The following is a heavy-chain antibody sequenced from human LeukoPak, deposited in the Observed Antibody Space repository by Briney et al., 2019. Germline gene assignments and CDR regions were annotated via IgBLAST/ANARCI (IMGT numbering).Heavy chain of an antibody. V-gene: IGHV1-2*02. CDR1: GYTFTGYY. CDR3: ARESPPMYGDYEYWFDP. CDR2: INPNSGGT. J-gene: IGHJ5*02. D-gene: IGHD4-17*01. Sequence: GASVKVSCKASGYTFTGYYMHWVRQAPGQGLEWMGWINPNSGGTNYAQKFQGRVTMTRDTSISTACMELSRLRSDDTAVYYCARESPPMYGDYEYWFDPWGQGTLVTVSS.